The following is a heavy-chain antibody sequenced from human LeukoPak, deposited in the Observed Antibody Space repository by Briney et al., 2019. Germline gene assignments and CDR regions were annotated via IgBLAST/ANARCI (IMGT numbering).Heavy chain of an antibody. V-gene: IGHV3-30*18. Sequence: GGSLRLSCAASGFIFSSYAMHWVRQAPGKGLEWVALISYDGSNKYYADSVKGRFTISRDNSKNTLFLQMNSLRGEDTAVYYCAKVGNNWDFDYWGQGTLVTVSS. D-gene: IGHD1-1*01. J-gene: IGHJ4*02. CDR1: GFIFSSYA. CDR3: AKVGNNWDFDY. CDR2: ISYDGSNK.